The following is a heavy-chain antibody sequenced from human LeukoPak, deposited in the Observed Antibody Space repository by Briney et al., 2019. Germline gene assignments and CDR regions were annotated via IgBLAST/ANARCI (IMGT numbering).Heavy chain of an antibody. CDR1: GFTFSSYA. J-gene: IGHJ4*02. CDR3: AKAGGSGSYYVYDY. CDR2: ISGSGGST. Sequence: GGSLRLSCAASGFTFSSYAMSWVRQAPGKGLEWASAISGSGGSTYYADSVKGRFTISRDNSKNTLYLQMNSLRAEDTAVYYCAKAGGSGSYYVYDYWGQGTLVTASS. D-gene: IGHD3-10*01. V-gene: IGHV3-23*01.